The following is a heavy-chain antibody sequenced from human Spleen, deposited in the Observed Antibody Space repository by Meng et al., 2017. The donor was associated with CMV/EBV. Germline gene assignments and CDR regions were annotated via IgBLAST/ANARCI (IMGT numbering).Heavy chain of an antibody. CDR3: ARDAHSSGWVIGSLASDYYYYGMDV. J-gene: IGHJ6*02. Sequence: ASVKVSCKTSGYTFISYAIGWVRQAPGQGLEWMGWISPHNGNTNYAQKFQGRVTMTTDTSTSTAYMELRSLRSDDTAVYYCARDAHSSGWVIGSLASDYYYYGMDVWGQGTTVTVSS. CDR1: GYTFISYA. V-gene: IGHV1-18*01. CDR2: ISPHNGNT. D-gene: IGHD6-19*01.